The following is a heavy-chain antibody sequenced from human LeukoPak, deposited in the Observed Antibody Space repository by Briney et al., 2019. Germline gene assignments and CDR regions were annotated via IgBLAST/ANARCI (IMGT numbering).Heavy chain of an antibody. Sequence: SETLSLTCTVSGGSISSYFWSWIRQPPGKGLECIGYISYSGTTNYNPSLKSRVTLSVDTSKTHFSLKLRSVTAADTAVYYCARQTMTTADAFDIWGQGTMVTVSS. V-gene: IGHV4-59*08. D-gene: IGHD4-17*01. CDR2: ISYSGTT. CDR3: ARQTMTTADAFDI. J-gene: IGHJ3*02. CDR1: GGSISSYF.